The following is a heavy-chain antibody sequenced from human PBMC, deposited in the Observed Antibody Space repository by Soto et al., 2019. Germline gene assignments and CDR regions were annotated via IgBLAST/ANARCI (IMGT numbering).Heavy chain of an antibody. Sequence: VQVVQSGAEVKKPESSVKVSCKPSGGTFNTYTVNWVRLAPGHGLEWMGRFIPILDMANYAQKFQGRVTITADRSTFTAYMELNSLTSDDTAVYYCAITYCRDNSCPRDFDFWGPGTRVTDSS. J-gene: IGHJ4*02. CDR3: AITYCRDNSCPRDFDF. CDR2: FIPILDMA. V-gene: IGHV1-69*02. CDR1: GGTFNTYT. D-gene: IGHD2-21*01.